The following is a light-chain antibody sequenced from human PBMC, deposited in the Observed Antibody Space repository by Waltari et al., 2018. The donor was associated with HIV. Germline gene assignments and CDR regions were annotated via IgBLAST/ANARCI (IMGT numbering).Light chain of an antibody. J-gene: IGKJ3*01. CDR2: DTS. Sequence: DIQMTQSPSSLSASVGDRVSIICRASQAVANKVNWFQQKPGKAPKVLIYDTSRLPNGVPSRFSGSGSGTDFTLTINGVQPDDFASYFCQQIFSFPLTFGPGTKVDVK. CDR3: QQIFSFPLT. V-gene: IGKV1-39*01. CDR1: QAVANK.